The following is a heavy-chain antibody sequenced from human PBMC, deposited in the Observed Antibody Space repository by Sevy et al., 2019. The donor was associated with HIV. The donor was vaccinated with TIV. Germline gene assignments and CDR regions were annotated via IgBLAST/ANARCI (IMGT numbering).Heavy chain of an antibody. CDR3: AKDINRGCDGVNCYSYYYYFYGLDV. J-gene: IGHJ6*02. CDR2: VSWNSRNI. CDR1: GFPFNDHA. D-gene: IGHD2-21*01. Sequence: GGSLRLSCAASGFPFNDHAMHWVRQVPGKGLEWVSGVSWNSRNIGYAPSVNGRLTIARDNARHFRYLEMNSLRPEDTALYYCAKDINRGCDGVNCYSYYYYFYGLDVWGQGTTVTVSS. V-gene: IGHV3-9*01.